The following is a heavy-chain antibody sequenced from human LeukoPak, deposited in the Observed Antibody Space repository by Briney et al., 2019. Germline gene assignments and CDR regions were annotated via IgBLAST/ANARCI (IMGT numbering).Heavy chain of an antibody. CDR1: GFTFHNYA. D-gene: IGHD4-17*01. V-gene: IGHV3-43*02. Sequence: GGSLRLSCAAAGFTFHNYAMHWIRHAPGKGLEWVSLISGDGGSKYYADSVKGRFTISRDNSKNSLYLQMNSLKTEDTALYYCAKDWDYGDDNTFHIWGQGTKVTVSS. CDR2: ISGDGGSK. CDR3: AKDWDYGDDNTFHI. J-gene: IGHJ3*02.